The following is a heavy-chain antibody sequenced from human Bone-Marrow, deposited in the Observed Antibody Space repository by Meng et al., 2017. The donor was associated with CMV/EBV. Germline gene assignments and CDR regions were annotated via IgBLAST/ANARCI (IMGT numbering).Heavy chain of an antibody. CDR3: ARVLGHFDH. D-gene: IGHD3-16*01. CDR2: INPNSGDT. V-gene: IGHV1-2*02. CDR1: AYNFPGYY. J-gene: IGHJ4*02. Sequence: RDACKASAYNFPGYYSHWVRQAPEQGPEWMGWINPNSGDTNYAQKFQGRVTMTGDTSITTAYMELSRLRSDDTAVYYCARVLGHFDHWGQGTLVTVSS.